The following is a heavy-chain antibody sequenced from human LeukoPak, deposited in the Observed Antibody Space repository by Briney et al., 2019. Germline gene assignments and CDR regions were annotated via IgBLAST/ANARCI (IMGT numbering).Heavy chain of an antibody. V-gene: IGHV4-4*08. CDR3: ARSLGPYFDY. D-gene: IGHD3-3*02. Sequence: PSETLSLTCTVSGASISSYYWSWIRQPPGKGLEWIGRIYTSGSTNYNPSLESRVTISVDTSKNQFSLKLSSVTAADTAVYYCARSLGPYFDYWGQGTLVTVSS. CDR1: GASISSYY. CDR2: IYTSGST. J-gene: IGHJ4*02.